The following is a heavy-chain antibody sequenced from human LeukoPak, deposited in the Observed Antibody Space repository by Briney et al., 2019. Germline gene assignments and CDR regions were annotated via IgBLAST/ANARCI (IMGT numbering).Heavy chain of an antibody. J-gene: IGHJ4*02. D-gene: IGHD3-3*01. Sequence: SETRSLTCAVYGGSLSSYYWSWIRQPPGKGLEWIGEINHSGSTNYNPSLKSRVTISVDTSKNQFSLKLSSVTAADTAVYYCARGNYDFWSGYPLDYWGQGTLVTVSS. CDR3: ARGNYDFWSGYPLDY. V-gene: IGHV4-34*01. CDR1: GGSLSSYY. CDR2: INHSGST.